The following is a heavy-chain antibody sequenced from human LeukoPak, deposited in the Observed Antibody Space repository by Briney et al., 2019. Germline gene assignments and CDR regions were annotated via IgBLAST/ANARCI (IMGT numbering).Heavy chain of an antibody. CDR3: AKDPSGSYRGYFDY. V-gene: IGHV3-30*02. Sequence: GGSLRLSCAASGFTFSSYGMHWVRQAPGKGLEWVAFIRYDGRNKYYADSVKGRFTISRDNSKNTLYLQMNSLRAEDTAVYYCAKDPSGSYRGYFDYWGQGTLVTVSS. CDR2: IRYDGRNK. D-gene: IGHD1-26*01. CDR1: GFTFSSYG. J-gene: IGHJ4*02.